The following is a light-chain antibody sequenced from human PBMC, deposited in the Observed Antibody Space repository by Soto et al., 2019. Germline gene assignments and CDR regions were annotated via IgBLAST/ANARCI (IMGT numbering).Light chain of an antibody. J-gene: IGKJ3*01. CDR1: QSVSRD. CDR2: DAS. CDR3: QHRHN. Sequence: DIVLTQSPATLSLSPGERATLSCRASQSVSRDFAWYQQKPGQAPRLLIYDASNRATGIPARFSGSGSGTAFTLTINSLHPEDFAVYYCQHRHNFGPGTKVDFK. V-gene: IGKV3-11*01.